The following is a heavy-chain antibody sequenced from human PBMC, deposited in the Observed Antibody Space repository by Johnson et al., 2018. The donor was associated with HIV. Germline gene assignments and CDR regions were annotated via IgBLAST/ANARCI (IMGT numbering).Heavy chain of an antibody. CDR3: ARDKVAGFAFDI. V-gene: IGHV3-66*01. Sequence: VQLVESGGGLIQPGGSLRLSCAASTFTVSSNYMTWVRQAPGKGLEWVSVISSGGSTWYADSVTGRFTISRDNSKNTLYLQMNSLRAEGTAVYYCARDKVAGFAFDIWGQGTMVTVSS. CDR2: ISSGGST. D-gene: IGHD6-19*01. J-gene: IGHJ3*02. CDR1: TFTVSSNY.